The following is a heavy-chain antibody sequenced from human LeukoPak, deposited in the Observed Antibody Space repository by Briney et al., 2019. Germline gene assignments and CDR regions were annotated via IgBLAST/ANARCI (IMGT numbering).Heavy chain of an antibody. CDR3: ARVQGRWLQDDAFDV. Sequence: SETLSLTCAVSGGSFSGYYWSWVRQPPGKGMEWIGEILHPGTTTYNPSLKSRVTISLDESKDHFSLNLTSVTAADTAVYYCARVQGRWLQDDAFDVWGQGTMVTVSS. CDR2: ILHPGTT. V-gene: IGHV4-34*12. CDR1: GGSFSGYY. D-gene: IGHD5-24*01. J-gene: IGHJ3*01.